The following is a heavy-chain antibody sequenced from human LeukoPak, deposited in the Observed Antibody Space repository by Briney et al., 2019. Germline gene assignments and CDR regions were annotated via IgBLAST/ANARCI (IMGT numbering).Heavy chain of an antibody. CDR1: GFSFSSYG. J-gene: IGHJ4*02. D-gene: IGHD1/OR15-1a*01. CDR2: IGSSGGTT. CDR3: AKIVTGTGTDS. V-gene: IGHV3-23*01. Sequence: GGSLRLSCAASGFSFSSYGMSWVRQAPGKGLEWVSAIGSSGGTTYYADSVKGRFTVSRDNSKSTLSLQMSSLRAEDTAVYYCAKIVTGTGTDSWGQGTLVTVSS.